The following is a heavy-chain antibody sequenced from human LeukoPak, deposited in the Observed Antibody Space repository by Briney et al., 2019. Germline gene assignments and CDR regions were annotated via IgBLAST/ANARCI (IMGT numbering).Heavy chain of an antibody. CDR1: GFTVSSKY. Sequence: GGSLRLSCAASGFTVSSKYMTWVRQAPGKGLEWVSVIYSGGATYYIDSVKGRFTISRDNSKNTLYLQMNSLRAEDTAVYYCVREGPNLFEYWGQGTLVTVSS. V-gene: IGHV3-53*01. D-gene: IGHD5-24*01. J-gene: IGHJ4*02. CDR3: VREGPNLFEY. CDR2: IYSGGAT.